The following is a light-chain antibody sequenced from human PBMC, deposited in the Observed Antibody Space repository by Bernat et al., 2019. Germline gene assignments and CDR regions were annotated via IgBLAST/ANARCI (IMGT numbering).Light chain of an antibody. CDR1: SNSVGYQG. CDR2: RNN. V-gene: IGLV10-54*04. J-gene: IGLJ3*02. CDR3: SAWDSSLSAWV. Sequence: QAGLTQPPSVSKGLRQTATLTCTGNSNSVGYQGAAWLQQHQGHPPKLLSYRNNNRPSGISERFSASRSGSTASLTITGLQPEDEADYYCSAWDSSLSAWVFGGVTKLTVL.